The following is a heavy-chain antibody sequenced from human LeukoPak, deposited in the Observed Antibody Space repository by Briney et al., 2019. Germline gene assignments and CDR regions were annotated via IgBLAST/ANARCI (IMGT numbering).Heavy chain of an antibody. CDR3: ASQKVGATDY. V-gene: IGHV3-7*01. CDR2: IKQDGSEK. Sequence: GGSLRLSCAASGFTFSTYWMSGARQAPGKGLDCVANIKQDGSEKYYVDSVKGRFTISRDNAKNSLYLQMNNLRAEDTAVYYCASQKVGATDYWGQGTLVTVSS. CDR1: GFTFSTYW. D-gene: IGHD1-26*01. J-gene: IGHJ4*02.